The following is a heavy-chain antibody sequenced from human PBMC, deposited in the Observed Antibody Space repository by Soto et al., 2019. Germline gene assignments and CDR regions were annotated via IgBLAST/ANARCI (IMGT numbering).Heavy chain of an antibody. CDR3: ARDGAVAGNTNFDY. D-gene: IGHD6-19*01. J-gene: IGHJ4*02. Sequence: TLSLTCTVSGGSIGSFYWSWIRQPPGGTLEWIGYIYASGTTTYNPSLESRVTMSVDMPNNEFSLDLTSVTAADTAVYYCARDGAVAGNTNFDYWGQGTLVTVSS. CDR2: IYASGTT. CDR1: GGSIGSFY. V-gene: IGHV4-59*01.